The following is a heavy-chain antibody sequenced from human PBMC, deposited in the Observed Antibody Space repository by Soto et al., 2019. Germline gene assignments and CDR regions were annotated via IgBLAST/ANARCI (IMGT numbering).Heavy chain of an antibody. Sequence: QVQLVQSGAEVKKPGASVKVSCKASGYTFTSYGISWVRQAPGQGLEWMGWISAYNGNTNYAQKLQGRVTMTTDTATSTAYMELRSLRSDDTAVYYCARSLQMYYYDHIGVDYWGQGTLVTVSS. J-gene: IGHJ4*02. D-gene: IGHD3-22*01. CDR2: ISAYNGNT. V-gene: IGHV1-18*01. CDR3: ARSLQMYYYDHIGVDY. CDR1: GYTFTSYG.